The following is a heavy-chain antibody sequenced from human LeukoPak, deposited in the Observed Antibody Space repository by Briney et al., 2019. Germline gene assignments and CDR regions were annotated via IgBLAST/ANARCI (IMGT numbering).Heavy chain of an antibody. CDR3: ATGPRYCTSSTCYDKGSWFDP. CDR1: GGSISSGGYY. CDR2: IYSSGST. Sequence: PSQTLSLTCTVSGGSISSGGYYWSWIRQHPGKGLEWIGYIYSSGSTYYNPSLKSRVTISVDTSKNQFSLILSSVTAADTALYYCATGPRYCTSSTCYDKGSWFDPWGQGTLVAVSS. D-gene: IGHD2-2*01. V-gene: IGHV4-31*03. J-gene: IGHJ5*02.